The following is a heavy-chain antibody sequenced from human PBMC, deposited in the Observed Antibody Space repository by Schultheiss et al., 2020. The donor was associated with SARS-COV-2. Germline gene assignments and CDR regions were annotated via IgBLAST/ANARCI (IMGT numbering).Heavy chain of an antibody. D-gene: IGHD2-2*02. CDR1: GFTFSSYA. CDR3: AKAGRPGGYCSSTSCYTYYFDY. Sequence: GGSLRLSCAASGFTFSSYAMSWVRQAPGKGLEWVAVISYDGSNKYYADSVKGRFTISRDNSKNTLYLQMNSLRAEDTAVYYCAKAGRPGGYCSSTSCYTYYFDYWGQGTLVTVSS. V-gene: IGHV3-30*18. CDR2: ISYDGSNK. J-gene: IGHJ4*02.